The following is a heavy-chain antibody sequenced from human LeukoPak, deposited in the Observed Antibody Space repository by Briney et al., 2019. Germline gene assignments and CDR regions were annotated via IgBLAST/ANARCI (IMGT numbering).Heavy chain of an antibody. D-gene: IGHD3-22*01. CDR3: ARAPTRTMIVVVVTPPFDY. V-gene: IGHV1-18*01. Sequence: ASVTVSCKASGYTFTSYGISWVRQAPGQGLEWMGWISAYNGNTNYAQKLQGRVTMTTDTSTSTAYMELRSLRSDDTAVYYCARAPTRTMIVVVVTPPFDYWGQGTLVTVSS. J-gene: IGHJ4*02. CDR1: GYTFTSYG. CDR2: ISAYNGNT.